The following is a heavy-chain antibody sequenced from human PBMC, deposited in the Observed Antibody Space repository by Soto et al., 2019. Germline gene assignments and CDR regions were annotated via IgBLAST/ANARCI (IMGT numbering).Heavy chain of an antibody. Sequence: EVQLVESGGGLIQPGGSMRLSCAASGFTVSSNYMSWVRQAPGKGLEWVSVIYSGGSTYYADSVKGRFTISRDNSKNTLYLQMNSLRAGDTALDYCARYRVGATPYVDYWGQGTVVTVSS. CDR3: ARYRVGATPYVDY. CDR2: IYSGGST. CDR1: GFTVSSNY. V-gene: IGHV3-53*01. J-gene: IGHJ4*02. D-gene: IGHD1-26*01.